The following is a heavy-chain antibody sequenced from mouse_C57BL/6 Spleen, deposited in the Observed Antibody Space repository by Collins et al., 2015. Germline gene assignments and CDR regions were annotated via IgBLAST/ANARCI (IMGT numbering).Heavy chain of an antibody. D-gene: IGHD2-3*01. J-gene: IGHJ3*01. CDR2: IHPNSGST. Sequence: QVQLQQPGAELVKPGASVKLSCKASGYTFTSYWMHWVKQRPGQGLEWIGMIHPNSGSTNYNEKFKSKATLTVDKSSSTAYMQLSSLTSEDSAVYYCARGDDGYSPFAYWGQGTLVTVSA. CDR1: GYTFTSYW. V-gene: IGHV1-64*01. CDR3: ARGDDGYSPFAY.